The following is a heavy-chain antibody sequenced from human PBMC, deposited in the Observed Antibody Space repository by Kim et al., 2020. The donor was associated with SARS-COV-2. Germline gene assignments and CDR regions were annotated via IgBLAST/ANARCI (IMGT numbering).Heavy chain of an antibody. V-gene: IGHV3-33*03. CDR3: AKYYGSGSPNYWYFDL. J-gene: IGHJ2*01. Sequence: SVKGRFTISRDNSKNTVYLQMNNLRADDTALYFCAKYYGSGSPNYWYFDLWGRGTLVTVSS. D-gene: IGHD3-10*01.